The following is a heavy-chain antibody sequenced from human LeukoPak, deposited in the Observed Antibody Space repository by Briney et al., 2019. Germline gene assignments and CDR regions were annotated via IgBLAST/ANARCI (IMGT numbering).Heavy chain of an antibody. V-gene: IGHV4-59*01. D-gene: IGHD3-10*01. CDR3: ARDYGSGYPSYYYGMDV. CDR1: GVSISTYY. CDR2: IYYSGSI. J-gene: IGHJ6*02. Sequence: SETLSLTCTVSGVSISTYYWNWLRQPPGKGLEWIGYIYYSGSIDYNPSLKSRVTISVDTSKNQFSLKLSSVTAADTAVYYCARDYGSGYPSYYYGMDVWGQGTTVTVSS.